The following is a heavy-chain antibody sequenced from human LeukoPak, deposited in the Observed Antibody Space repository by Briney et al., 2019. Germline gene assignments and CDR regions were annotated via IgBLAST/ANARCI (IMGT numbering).Heavy chain of an antibody. D-gene: IGHD5-24*01. CDR3: AKSWRPRRWPDSFDP. CDR1: GGSISSYY. V-gene: IGHV4-59*01. J-gene: IGHJ5*02. CDR2: IYNSGST. Sequence: KPSETLSLTCTVSGGSISSYYWSWIRRPPGKGLEWIGYIYNSGSTNHNPSLRSRVTISVDTSKNQFSLKLSSVTAADTAVYYCAKSWRPRRWPDSFDPWGQGTLVTVSS.